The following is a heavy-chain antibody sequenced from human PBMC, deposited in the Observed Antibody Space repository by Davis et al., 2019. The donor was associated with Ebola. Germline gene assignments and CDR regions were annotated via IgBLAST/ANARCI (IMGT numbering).Heavy chain of an antibody. Sequence: ASVKVSCKASGGTFSSYAISWVRQAPGQGLEWMGWISAYNGNTNYAQKLQGRVTMTTDTSTSTAYMELRSLRSDDTAVYYCARGAHDYGDYGGVDYWGQGTLVTVSS. CDR3: ARGAHDYGDYGGVDY. CDR2: ISAYNGNT. CDR1: GGTFSSYA. J-gene: IGHJ4*02. D-gene: IGHD4-17*01. V-gene: IGHV1-18*01.